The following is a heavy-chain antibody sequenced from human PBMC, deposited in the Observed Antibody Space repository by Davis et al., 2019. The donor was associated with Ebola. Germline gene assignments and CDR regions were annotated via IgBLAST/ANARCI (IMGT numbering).Heavy chain of an antibody. D-gene: IGHD4-17*01. J-gene: IGHJ5*02. Sequence: ASVKVSCKASGYTFTGYYMHWVRQAPGQGLEWMGWMNPNSGNTGYAQKFQGRVTMTRNTSISTAYMELSSLRSEDTAVYYCARVGLGDYGDYEKDNWFDPWGQGTLVTVSS. CDR1: GYTFTGYY. V-gene: IGHV1-8*02. CDR2: MNPNSGNT. CDR3: ARVGLGDYGDYEKDNWFDP.